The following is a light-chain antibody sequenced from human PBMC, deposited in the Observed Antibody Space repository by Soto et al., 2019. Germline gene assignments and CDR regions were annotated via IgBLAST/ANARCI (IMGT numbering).Light chain of an antibody. CDR3: QQYGSSPLFT. CDR2: DTS. CDR1: QSVSSSY. V-gene: IGKV3-20*01. J-gene: IGKJ3*01. Sequence: EIVLTQSPGTLSLSPGERATLSCRASQSVSSSYLAWYQQKPGQAPRLLICDTSSRATGIPDRFSGSGSGTDFTLTISRLEPEDFAVYYCQQYGSSPLFTFGPGTKVDIK.